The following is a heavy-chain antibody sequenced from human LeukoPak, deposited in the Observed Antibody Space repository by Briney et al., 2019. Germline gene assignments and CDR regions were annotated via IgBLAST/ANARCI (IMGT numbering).Heavy chain of an antibody. J-gene: IGHJ4*02. D-gene: IGHD1/OR15-1a*01. V-gene: IGHV4-39*07. CDR2: IYYSGST. CDR1: GGSISSSSYY. CDR3: ARVLAGNTEPFCDY. Sequence: SETLSLTCTVSGGSISSSSYYWGWIRQPPGKGLEWIGSIYYSGSTYYNPSLKSRVTISVDTSKNQFSLKLSSVTAADTAVYYCARVLAGNTEPFCDYWGQGTLVTVSS.